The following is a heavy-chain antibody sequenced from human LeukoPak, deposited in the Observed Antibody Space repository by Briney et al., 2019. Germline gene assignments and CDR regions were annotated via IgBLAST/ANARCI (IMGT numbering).Heavy chain of an antibody. V-gene: IGHV1-69*13. CDR1: GGTFSSYA. J-gene: IGHJ3*02. D-gene: IGHD3-22*01. CDR3: ARLFNSVGITMITGAFDI. Sequence: ASVKVSCKASGGTFSSYAISWVRQAPGQGLEWMGGIIPIFGTANYAQKFEGRVTITADESTSTAYMELSSLRSEDTAVYYCARLFNSVGITMITGAFDIWGQGTMVTVSS. CDR2: IIPIFGTA.